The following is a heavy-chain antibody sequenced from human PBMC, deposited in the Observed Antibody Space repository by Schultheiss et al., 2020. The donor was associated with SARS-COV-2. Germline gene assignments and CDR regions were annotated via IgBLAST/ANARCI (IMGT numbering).Heavy chain of an antibody. CDR1: GFTFSSYG. CDR3: ARDGIWFMLDY. Sequence: GESLKISCAASGFTFSSYGMHWVRQAPGKGLEWVAVISYDGSNKYYADSVKGRFTISRDNSKNTLYLQMNSLRAEDTAVYYCARDGIWFMLDYWGQGTLVTVSS. V-gene: IGHV3-30*03. CDR2: ISYDGSNK. D-gene: IGHD2-8*01. J-gene: IGHJ4*02.